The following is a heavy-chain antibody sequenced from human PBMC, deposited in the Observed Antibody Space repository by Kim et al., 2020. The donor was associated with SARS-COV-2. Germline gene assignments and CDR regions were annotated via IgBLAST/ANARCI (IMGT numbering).Heavy chain of an antibody. CDR1: VGSISSGGYY. Sequence: SETLSLTCTVSVGSISSGGYYWSWIRQDPGKGLVGNRYIYDRGSTYYNSSVKSRVTISVDTSKNQFSLKRSSVSAADTAVYYCAIGNTIFGVVVSGVHY. CDR2: IYDRGST. D-gene: IGHD3-3*01. V-gene: IGHV4-31*03. CDR3: AIGNTIFGVVVSGVHY. J-gene: IGHJ4*01.